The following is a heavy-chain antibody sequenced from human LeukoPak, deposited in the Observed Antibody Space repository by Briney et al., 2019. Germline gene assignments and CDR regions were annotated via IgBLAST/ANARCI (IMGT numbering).Heavy chain of an antibody. CDR1: GFTFSSYG. CDR3: AKAKGDRFSGYDYDYFDY. V-gene: IGHV3-30*18. CDR2: ISYDGSNK. Sequence: PGGSLRLSCAASGFTFSSYGMHWVRQAPGKGLEWVAVISYDGSNKYYADSVKGRFTISRDNSKNTLYLQMNSLRAEVTAVYYCAKAKGDRFSGYDYDYFDYWGQGTLVTVSS. J-gene: IGHJ4*02. D-gene: IGHD5-12*01.